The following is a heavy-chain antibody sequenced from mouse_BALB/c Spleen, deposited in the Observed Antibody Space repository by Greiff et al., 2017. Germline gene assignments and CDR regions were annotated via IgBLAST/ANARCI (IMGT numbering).Heavy chain of an antibody. CDR2: INPSTGYT. D-gene: IGHD2-2*01. J-gene: IGHJ4*01. Sequence: QVQLQQSGAELAKPGASVKMSCKASGYTFTSYWMHWVKQRPGQGLEWIGYINPSTGYTEYNQKFKDKATLTADKSSSTAYMQLSSLTSEDSAVYYCASMVPQYYYAMDYWGQGTSVTVSS. CDR1: GYTFTSYW. V-gene: IGHV1-7*01. CDR3: ASMVPQYYYAMDY.